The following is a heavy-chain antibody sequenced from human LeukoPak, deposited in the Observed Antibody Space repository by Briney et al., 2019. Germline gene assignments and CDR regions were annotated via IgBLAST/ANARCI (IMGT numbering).Heavy chain of an antibody. V-gene: IGHV4-39*07. CDR3: ARDPSRYTSRLLGS. Sequence: SETLSLTCTVSGGSISSSSYYWGWIRQPPGKGLEWIGSIYYSGSTYYNPSLKSRVTISVDTSKNQFSLKLSSVTAADTAVYYCARDPSRYTSRLLGSWGQGTLVTVSS. J-gene: IGHJ4*02. CDR2: IYYSGST. D-gene: IGHD3-9*01. CDR1: GGSISSSSYY.